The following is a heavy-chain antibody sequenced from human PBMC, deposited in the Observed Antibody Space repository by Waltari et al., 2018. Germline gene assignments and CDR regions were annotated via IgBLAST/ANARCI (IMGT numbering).Heavy chain of an antibody. Sequence: QVQLVQSGAEVKKPGSSVKVSCKASGGTFSSYAISWVRQAPGQGLEWMGRIIPTFGTANYAQKFQGRVTITADKSTSTAYMELSSLRSEDTAVYYCARDSPLSMAVGGPDIWGQGTMVTVSS. CDR2: IIPTFGTA. CDR1: GGTFSSYA. J-gene: IGHJ3*02. V-gene: IGHV1-69*08. D-gene: IGHD3-22*01. CDR3: ARDSPLSMAVGGPDI.